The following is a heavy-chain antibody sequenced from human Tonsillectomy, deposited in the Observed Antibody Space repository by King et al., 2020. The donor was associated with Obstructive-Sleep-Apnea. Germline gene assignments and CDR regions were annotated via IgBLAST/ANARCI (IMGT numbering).Heavy chain of an antibody. CDR3: ARELSNSWYEKGMDV. CDR1: GYTFTDYY. J-gene: IGHJ6*02. V-gene: IGHV1-2*04. Sequence: VQLVESGAEVKKPGASVKVSCKAAGYTFTDYYMHWVRQAPGQGLEWMGWINPNSGGTNYAQKFQGCVTMTRDTSINTAYMELSRLRYDDTAVYYCARELSNSWYEKGMDVWGQGTTVTVSS. D-gene: IGHD6-19*01. CDR2: INPNSGGT.